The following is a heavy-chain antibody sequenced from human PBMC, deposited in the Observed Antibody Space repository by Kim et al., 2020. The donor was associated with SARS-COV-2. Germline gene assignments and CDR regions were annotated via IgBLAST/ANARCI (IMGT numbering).Heavy chain of an antibody. CDR1: GFTFSDYY. J-gene: IGHJ4*02. V-gene: IGHV3-11*03. Sequence: GGSLRLSCAASGFTFSDYYMSWIRQAPGKGLEWVSYISSSSSYTNYADSVKGRFTISRDNAKNSLYLQMNSLRAEDTAVYYCASQRWLQLDYWGQGTLVTVSS. CDR3: ASQRWLQLDY. CDR2: ISSSSSYT. D-gene: IGHD5-12*01.